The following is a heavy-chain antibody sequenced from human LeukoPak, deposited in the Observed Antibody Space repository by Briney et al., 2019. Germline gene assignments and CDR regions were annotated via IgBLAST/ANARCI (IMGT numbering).Heavy chain of an antibody. CDR3: ARTGIGIAVAGYFDY. CDR1: GFTFSSYA. J-gene: IGHJ4*02. CDR2: ISGSGGST. V-gene: IGHV3-23*01. Sequence: GGSLRLSCAASGFTFSSYAMSWVRQAPGKGLEWVSAISGSGGSTYYADSVKGRFTISRDNSKNTLYLQMNSLRAEDTAVYYCARTGIGIAVAGYFDYWGQGTLVTVSS. D-gene: IGHD6-19*01.